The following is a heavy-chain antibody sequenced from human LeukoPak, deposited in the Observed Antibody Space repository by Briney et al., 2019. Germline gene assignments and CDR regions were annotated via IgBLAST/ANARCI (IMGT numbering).Heavy chain of an antibody. CDR2: IYYSGST. CDR1: GGSFSGYY. Sequence: SETPSLTCAVYGGSFSGYYWSWIRQPPGKGLEWIGYIYYSGSTNYNPSLKSRVTISVDTSKNQFSLKLSSVTAADTAVYYCARVSSGDPGYWGQGTLVTVSS. V-gene: IGHV4-59*01. D-gene: IGHD7-27*01. CDR3: ARVSSGDPGY. J-gene: IGHJ4*02.